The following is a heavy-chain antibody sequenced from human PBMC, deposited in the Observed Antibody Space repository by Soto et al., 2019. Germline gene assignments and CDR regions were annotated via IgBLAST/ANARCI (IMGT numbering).Heavy chain of an antibody. J-gene: IGHJ5*02. V-gene: IGHV3-15*07. CDR3: TIRHSNYGIVWFDP. Sequence: PGGSLRLSCAASGFTFSNAWMNWVRQAPGKGLEWVGRIKSKTDGGTADYAAPVKGRFTISRDDSKNTLYLQMNSLKTEDTAVYYCTIRHSNYGIVWFDPWGQGTLVTVSS. CDR1: GFTFSNAW. D-gene: IGHD4-4*01. CDR2: IKSKTDGGTA.